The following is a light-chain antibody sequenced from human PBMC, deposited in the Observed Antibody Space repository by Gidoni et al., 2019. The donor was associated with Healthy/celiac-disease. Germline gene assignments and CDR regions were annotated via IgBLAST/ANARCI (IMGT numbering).Light chain of an antibody. CDR3: QQRSNWPLT. Sequence: EILLSQSPATLSLSPGERATLSCRASQSVSSYLAWYQQKPGQAPRLLIYDASNRATGIPARFSGSGSGTDFTLTISSLEPEDFAVYYCQQRSNWPLTFGGXTKVEIK. V-gene: IGKV3-11*01. CDR1: QSVSSY. J-gene: IGKJ4*01. CDR2: DAS.